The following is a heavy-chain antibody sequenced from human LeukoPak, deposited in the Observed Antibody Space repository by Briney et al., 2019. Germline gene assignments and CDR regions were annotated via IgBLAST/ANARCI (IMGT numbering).Heavy chain of an antibody. J-gene: IGHJ4*02. CDR2: IYYSGST. D-gene: IGHD3-3*01. V-gene: IGHV4-31*03. CDR3: ARDLGIFGSPYYFDY. CDR1: GGSISSGGYY. Sequence: PSQTLSPTCTVSGGSISSGGYYWSWIRQHPGKGLEWIGYIYYSGSTYYNPSLKSRVTISVDTSKNQFSLKLSSVTAADTAVYYCARDLGIFGSPYYFDYWGQGTLVTVSS.